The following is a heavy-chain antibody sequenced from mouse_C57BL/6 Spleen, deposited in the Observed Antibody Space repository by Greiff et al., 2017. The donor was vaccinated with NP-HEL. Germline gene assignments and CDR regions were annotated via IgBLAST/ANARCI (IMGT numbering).Heavy chain of an antibody. Sequence: EVQLQQSGPELVKPGASVKISCKASGYTFTDYYMNWVKQSHGKSLEWIGDINPNNGGTSYNQKFKGKATLTVDKSSSTAYMELRSLTSEDSAVYYCARYGFYDGQRDYAMDYWGQGTSVTVSS. D-gene: IGHD2-1*01. CDR2: INPNNGGT. V-gene: IGHV1-26*01. CDR3: ARYGFYDGQRDYAMDY. J-gene: IGHJ4*01. CDR1: GYTFTDYY.